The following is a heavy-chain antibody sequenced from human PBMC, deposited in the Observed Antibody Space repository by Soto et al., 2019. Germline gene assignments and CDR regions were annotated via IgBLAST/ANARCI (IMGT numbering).Heavy chain of an antibody. J-gene: IGHJ6*02. Sequence: SVKVSCKASGGTFSSYAISWVRQAPGQGLEWMGGSIPIFGTANYAQKFQGRVTITADESTSTAYMELSSLRSEDTAVYYCARNPAITMVRGVYYYYYGMDVWGQGTTVTVSS. D-gene: IGHD3-10*01. V-gene: IGHV1-69*13. CDR3: ARNPAITMVRGVYYYYYGMDV. CDR1: GGTFSSYA. CDR2: SIPIFGTA.